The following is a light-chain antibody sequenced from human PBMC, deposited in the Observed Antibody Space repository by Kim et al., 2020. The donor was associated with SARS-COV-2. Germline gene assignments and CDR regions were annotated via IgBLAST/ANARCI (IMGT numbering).Light chain of an antibody. Sequence: QSVTIPCPGTSSDIGAYKYVSWYQQHPGKAPKLMIYEVNRRPSGVPDRFSGSKSGNTASLTVSGLQAEDEADYYCTSYAGSNNLDVFGTGTKVTVL. CDR2: EVN. CDR1: SSDIGAYKY. CDR3: TSYAGSNNLDV. J-gene: IGLJ1*01. V-gene: IGLV2-8*01.